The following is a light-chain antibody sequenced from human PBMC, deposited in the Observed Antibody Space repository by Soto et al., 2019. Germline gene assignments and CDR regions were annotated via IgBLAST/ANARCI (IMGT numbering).Light chain of an antibody. CDR2: DAS. V-gene: IGKV1-33*01. Sequence: DVQMTQSPSSLSASVGDRVTITCQASQDISTYLNWYQQKPGKDPELLIFDASYLQTGVASRFSGSSSGTDFTVTISSLQHEDSATFYCQQYDNVPPYTFGEGTNLEI. CDR1: QDISTY. J-gene: IGKJ2*01. CDR3: QQYDNVPPYT.